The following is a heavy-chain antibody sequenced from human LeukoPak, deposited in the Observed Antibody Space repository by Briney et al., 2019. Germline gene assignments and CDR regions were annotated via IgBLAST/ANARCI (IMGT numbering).Heavy chain of an antibody. J-gene: IGHJ6*03. CDR1: GYTFTGYY. V-gene: IGHV1-2*02. CDR3: ARAGYSGYDYYYYYMDV. Sequence: AASVKVSCKASGYTFTGYYMHWVRQAPGQGLEWMGWINPNSGGTNYAQKFQGRVTMTRDTSISTAYMELSRLRSDDTAVYYCARAGYSGYDYYYYYMDVWGKGTTVTISS. CDR2: INPNSGGT. D-gene: IGHD5-12*01.